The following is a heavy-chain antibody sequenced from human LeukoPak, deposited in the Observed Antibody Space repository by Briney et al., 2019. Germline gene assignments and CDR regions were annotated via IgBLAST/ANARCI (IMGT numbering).Heavy chain of an antibody. CDR1: GGSINNYY. Sequence: SETLSLTCTVSGGSINNYYWTWIRQPPGKGLEYIGYIFHRGSTNYSPSLKSRITMSVDTSKSQFSLKLSSVTAADTAVYYCASSSGWYEGLRFWGQGTLVTVSS. J-gene: IGHJ4*02. CDR3: ASSSGWYEGLRF. V-gene: IGHV4-59*01. CDR2: IFHRGST. D-gene: IGHD6-19*01.